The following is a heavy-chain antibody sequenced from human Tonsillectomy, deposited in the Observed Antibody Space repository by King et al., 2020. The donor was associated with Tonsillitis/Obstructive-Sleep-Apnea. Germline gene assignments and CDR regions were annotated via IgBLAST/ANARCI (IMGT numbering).Heavy chain of an antibody. Sequence: AQLQQWGAGLLKPSETLSLTCAVYGGSFSGYYWSWIRQPPGKGLEWIGEINHSGSTNYNPSLKSRVTISVDTAKNQFSLKLSSVTAADTAVYYCARGIPIVVVPAAIRGGNWFDPWGQGTLVTVSS. D-gene: IGHD2-2*01. CDR3: ARGIPIVVVPAAIRGGNWFDP. J-gene: IGHJ5*02. CDR2: INHSGST. CDR1: GGSFSGYY. V-gene: IGHV4-34*01.